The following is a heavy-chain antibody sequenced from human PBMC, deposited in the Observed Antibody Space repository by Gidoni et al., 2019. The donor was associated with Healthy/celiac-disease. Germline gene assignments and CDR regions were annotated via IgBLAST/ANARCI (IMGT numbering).Heavy chain of an antibody. J-gene: IGHJ4*02. D-gene: IGHD3-10*01. CDR2: INHSGST. Sequence: QVQLQQRGAGLLQPSETLSPPCAVYGGSFSGYYWSWIRQPPGKGLEWIGEINHSGSTNYNPSLKSRVTISVDTSKNQFSLKLSSVTAADTAVYYCARVAKRDGSGIDYWGQGTLVTVSS. CDR1: GGSFSGYY. CDR3: ARVAKRDGSGIDY. V-gene: IGHV4-34*01.